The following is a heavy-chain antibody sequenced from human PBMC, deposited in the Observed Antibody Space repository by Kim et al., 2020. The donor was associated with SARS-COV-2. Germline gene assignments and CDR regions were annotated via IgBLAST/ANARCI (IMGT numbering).Heavy chain of an antibody. CDR1: GFTVRSNY. D-gene: IGHD3-10*01. J-gene: IGHJ4*02. V-gene: IGHV3-53*01. CDR3: ARDHYYGSESD. CDR2: IFVGGTT. Sequence: GGSLRLSCAASGFTVRSNYMTWVRQAPGKGLEWVSVIFVGGTTYYADSVKGRFTISRDHSANTVYLQMTSLRAEDTAVYYCARDHYYGSESDWDQGTLVTVSS.